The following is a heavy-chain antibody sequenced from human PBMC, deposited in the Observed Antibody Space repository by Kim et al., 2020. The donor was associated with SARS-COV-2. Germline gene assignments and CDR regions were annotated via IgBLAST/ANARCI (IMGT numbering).Heavy chain of an antibody. J-gene: IGHJ4*02. V-gene: IGHV3-21*01. CDR1: GFTFSSYS. CDR3: ARVNGDYVGAFDY. D-gene: IGHD4-17*01. Sequence: GGSLRLSCAASGFTFSSYSMNWVRQAPGKGLEWVSSISSSSSYIYYADSVKGRFTISRDNAKNSLYLQMNSLRAEDTAVYYCARVNGDYVGAFDYWGQGTLVTVSS. CDR2: ISSSSSYI.